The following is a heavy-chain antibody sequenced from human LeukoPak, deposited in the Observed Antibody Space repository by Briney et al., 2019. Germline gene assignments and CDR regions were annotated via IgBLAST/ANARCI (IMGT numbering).Heavy chain of an antibody. V-gene: IGHV4-59*08. D-gene: IGHD3-10*01. Sequence: SETPSLTCIVSGGSISSNYWSWIRQPPGKGLEWIGHIYYSGSTNYNPSLKSRVTISVDTSKNQFSLKLSSVTAADTAVYYCAKSYYYASGLDYWGQGTLVTVSS. CDR1: GGSISSNY. CDR2: IYYSGST. J-gene: IGHJ4*02. CDR3: AKSYYYASGLDY.